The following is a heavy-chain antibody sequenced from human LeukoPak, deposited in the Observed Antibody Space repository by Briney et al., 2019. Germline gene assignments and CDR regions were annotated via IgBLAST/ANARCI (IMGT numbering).Heavy chain of an antibody. CDR1: GGSVISTNW. D-gene: IGHD3-3*01. CDR3: AREGGFYRPLDY. CDR2: VHLDGRT. Sequence: SETLSLTCGVSGGSVISTNWWTWVRQPPGKGLEWIGEVHLDGRTNYNPSLESRLTISVDLSENHVSLKLTSVTAAGTAVYYCAREGGFYRPLDYSGQGTLVTVSS. J-gene: IGHJ4*02. V-gene: IGHV4-4*02.